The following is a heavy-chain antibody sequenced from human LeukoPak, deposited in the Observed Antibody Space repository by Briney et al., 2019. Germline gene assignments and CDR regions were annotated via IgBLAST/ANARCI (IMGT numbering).Heavy chain of an antibody. Sequence: SDTLSLTCTVSGVSITSYYWTWIRQPPGKALEWVGYIHTSGHTNYNPSLKSQFTMSLDTSKTQFSLRVTSVTDADTAMYYCARHVAGSSRDYWGQGSLVIVSS. D-gene: IGHD6-13*01. J-gene: IGHJ4*02. V-gene: IGHV4-4*09. CDR2: IHTSGHT. CDR3: ARHVAGSSRDY. CDR1: GVSITSYY.